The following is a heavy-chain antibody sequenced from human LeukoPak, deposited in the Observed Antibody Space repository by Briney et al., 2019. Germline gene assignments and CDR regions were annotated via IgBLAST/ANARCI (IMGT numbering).Heavy chain of an antibody. CDR1: GYSISSGHY. J-gene: IGHJ5*02. CDR2: TYHSVNT. D-gene: IGHD4-17*01. CDR3: ARGDYGDYEGMFDP. V-gene: IGHV4-38-2*02. Sequence: SETLSLICSVSGYSISSGHYWGWIRQPPGKGLEWIVTTYHSVNTYYNPSLKSRVTISIDTSKNQLPLKMTSVTAADTAIYYCARGDYGDYEGMFDPWGQGTLVTVSS.